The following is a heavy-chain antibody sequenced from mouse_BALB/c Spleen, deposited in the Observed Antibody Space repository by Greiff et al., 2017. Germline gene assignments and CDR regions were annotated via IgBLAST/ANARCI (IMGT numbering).Heavy chain of an antibody. J-gene: IGHJ2*01. CDR2: ISSGGSYT. Sequence: EVKVVESGGDLVKPGGSLKLSCAASGFTFSSYGMSWVRQTPDKRLEWVATISSGGSYTYYPDSVKGRFTISRDNAKNTLYLQMSSLKSEDTAMYYCARNSPLDYWGQGTTLTVSS. CDR1: GFTFSSYG. V-gene: IGHV5-6*01. CDR3: ARNSPLDY. D-gene: IGHD6-1*01.